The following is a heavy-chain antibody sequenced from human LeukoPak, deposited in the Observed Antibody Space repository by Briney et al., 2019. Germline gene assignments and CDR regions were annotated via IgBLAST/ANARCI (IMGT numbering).Heavy chain of an antibody. CDR2: IYYSGST. V-gene: IGHV4-39*01. Sequence: PSETLSLTCTVSGGSISSSSYYWGWIRQPPGKGLEWIGSIYYSGSTYYNPSLKSRVTISVDTSKNQFSLKLSSVTAADTAVYYCARRSGRFGGSYRWGQGTLVAVSS. CDR1: GGSISSSSYY. D-gene: IGHD1-26*01. CDR3: ARRSGRFGGSYR. J-gene: IGHJ5*02.